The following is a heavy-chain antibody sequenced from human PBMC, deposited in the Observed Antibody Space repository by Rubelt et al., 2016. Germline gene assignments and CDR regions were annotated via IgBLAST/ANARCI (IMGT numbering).Heavy chain of an antibody. CDR2: INHSGST. V-gene: IGHV4-34*01. Sequence: GKGLEWIGEINHSGSTNYNPSLKSRVTISVDTSKNQFSLKLSSVTAADTVVYYCARVQFLEGEGYSYGYAPSNNFDYWGQGTLVTVSS. CDR3: ARVQFLEGEGYSYGYAPSNNFDY. J-gene: IGHJ4*02. D-gene: IGHD5-18*01.